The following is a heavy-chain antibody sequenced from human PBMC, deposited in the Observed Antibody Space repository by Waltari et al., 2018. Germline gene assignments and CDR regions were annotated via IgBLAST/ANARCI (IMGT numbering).Heavy chain of an antibody. CDR3: AKADSSGRSHFDY. J-gene: IGHJ4*02. V-gene: IGHV3-23*01. D-gene: IGHD6-19*01. CDR2: ISGSGGRT. Sequence: EVQLLESGGGLVQPGGSLRLSCAASGSTFSSSPMSCALQAPGKGLGWFSAISGSGGRTYYADSVKGRFTISRDNSKNTLYLQMNSLRAEDTAVYYCAKADSSGRSHFDYWGQGTLVTVSS. CDR1: GSTFSSSP.